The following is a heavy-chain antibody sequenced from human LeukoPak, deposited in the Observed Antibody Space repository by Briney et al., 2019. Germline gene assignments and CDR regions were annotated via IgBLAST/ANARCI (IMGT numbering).Heavy chain of an antibody. Sequence: ASVKVSCKASGYTFTGFYIHWVRQAPGQGLEWMGWINPSSGGTNYAQNFEGRVTMTRDTSISTAYMEVSRLRSDDTAVYYCARGDDVWGIDIGGDYWGQGTLVTVSS. J-gene: IGHJ4*02. CDR1: GYTFTGFY. CDR2: INPSSGGT. CDR3: ARGDDVWGIDIGGDY. V-gene: IGHV1-2*02. D-gene: IGHD3-16*01.